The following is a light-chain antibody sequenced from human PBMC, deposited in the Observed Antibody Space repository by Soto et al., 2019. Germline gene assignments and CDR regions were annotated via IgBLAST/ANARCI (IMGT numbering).Light chain of an antibody. V-gene: IGLV3-21*02. Sequence: SYELTQPSSVSVAPGQTARISCGGNNIGGKSVHWYQQKPGQAPVVVVYDDSDRPSGIPERFSGSNSGNTATLTISRVEAGDEADYHCQVWDDNSDHHVFGTGTKVTLL. J-gene: IGLJ1*01. CDR1: NIGGKS. CDR3: QVWDDNSDHHV. CDR2: DDS.